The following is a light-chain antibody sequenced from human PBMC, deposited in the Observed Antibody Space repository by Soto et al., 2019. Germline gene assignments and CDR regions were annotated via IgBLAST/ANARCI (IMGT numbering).Light chain of an antibody. CDR1: QSVSSY. CDR2: DAS. J-gene: IGKJ1*01. Sequence: EIVLTQLPAALFLSPGERATLSCRASQSVSSYLAWYQQKPGQAPRLLIYDASNRATGIPARFSGSGSGTDFTLTISSLEPEDFAVYYCQQRSNWPWTFGQGTKV. V-gene: IGKV3-11*01. CDR3: QQRSNWPWT.